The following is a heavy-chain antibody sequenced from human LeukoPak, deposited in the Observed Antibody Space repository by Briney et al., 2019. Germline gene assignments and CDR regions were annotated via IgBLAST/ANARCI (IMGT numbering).Heavy chain of an antibody. J-gene: IGHJ4*02. CDR1: GYSISSGYY. CDR3: ARVLPRGYYFDY. Sequence: PSETLSLTCTVSGYSISSGYYWGWIRQPPGKGLEWIGSIYHSGSTYYNPSLKSRVTISVDTSKNQFSLKPSSVTAADTAVYYCARVLPRGYYFDYWGQGTLVTVSS. CDR2: IYHSGST. V-gene: IGHV4-38-2*02.